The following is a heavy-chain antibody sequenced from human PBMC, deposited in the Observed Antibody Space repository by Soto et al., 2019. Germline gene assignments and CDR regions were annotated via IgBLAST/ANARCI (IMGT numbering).Heavy chain of an antibody. Sequence: GGSLRLSCTASGFTFSSHAMSWVRQAPGKALEWVSVIGGAGESTFYANSVKGRFSTSRDDSGNTLYLQMNSLRAEDTAVYYCAKGTAGSSYSTIGYWGPGTLVTVSS. CDR2: IGGAGEST. V-gene: IGHV3-23*01. D-gene: IGHD2-15*01. CDR3: AKGTAGSSYSTIGY. J-gene: IGHJ4*02. CDR1: GFTFSSHA.